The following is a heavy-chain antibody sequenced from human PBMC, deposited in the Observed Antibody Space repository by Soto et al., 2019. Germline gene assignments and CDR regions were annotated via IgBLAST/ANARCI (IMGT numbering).Heavy chain of an antibody. CDR3: ARTRSVPMVRGSSDENWFDP. CDR2: ISSNSDYI. D-gene: IGHD3-10*01. V-gene: IGHV3-21*01. J-gene: IGHJ5*02. Sequence: EVQLVESGGGLVKPGGSLRLSCAASGFSFSTYAMHWVRQAPGKGLEWVSSISSNSDYIYYADSLKGRFTISRDNAKNSLYLQMNSLRAEDTAVYYCARTRSVPMVRGSSDENWFDPWGQGTLVTVSS. CDR1: GFSFSTYA.